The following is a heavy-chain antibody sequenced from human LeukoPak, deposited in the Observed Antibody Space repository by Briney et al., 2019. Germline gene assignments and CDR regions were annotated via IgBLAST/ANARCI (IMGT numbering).Heavy chain of an antibody. J-gene: IGHJ4*02. CDR1: GFTFDDYG. D-gene: IGHD5-24*01. V-gene: IGHV3-23*01. CDR3: ARDREMATADY. CDR2: ISGSGGST. Sequence: GGSLRLSCAASGFTFDDYGMSWVRQAPGKGLEWVSAISGSGGSTYYADSVKGRFTISRDNSKNTLYLQMNSLRAEDTAVYYCARDREMATADYWGQGTLVTVSS.